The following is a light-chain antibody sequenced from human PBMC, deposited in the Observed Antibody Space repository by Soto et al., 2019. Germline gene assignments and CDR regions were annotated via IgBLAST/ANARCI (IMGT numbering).Light chain of an antibody. CDR3: CSYAGSYTWV. J-gene: IGLJ3*02. V-gene: IGLV2-11*01. Sequence: QSALTQPRSVSGSPGQSVTISCTGTSSDVGGYNYVSWYRQHPGKAPKLMIYDVSKRPSGVPDRFSGSKSGNMASLTISGLQAEDEADYYCCSYAGSYTWVFGGGTKLTVL. CDR2: DVS. CDR1: SSDVGGYNY.